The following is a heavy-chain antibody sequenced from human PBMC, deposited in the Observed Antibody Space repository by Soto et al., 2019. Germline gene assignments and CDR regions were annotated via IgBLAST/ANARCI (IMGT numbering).Heavy chain of an antibody. D-gene: IGHD3-10*01. V-gene: IGHV3-74*03. CDR2: INIDGSRT. CDR3: ARDFAGRDDY. CDR1: GFTLSNNW. Sequence: EVQLVESGGGLVQPVGSLRLSCAASGFTLSNNWMHWVRQAPGEGLVWVSRINIDGSRTTYADSVKGRFTISRDHAKNTLYLQMDSLRVEDTALYYCARDFAGRDDYWGQGTLVTVSS. J-gene: IGHJ4*02.